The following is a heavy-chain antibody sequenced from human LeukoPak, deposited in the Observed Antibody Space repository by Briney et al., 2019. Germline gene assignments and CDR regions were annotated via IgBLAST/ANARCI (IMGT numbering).Heavy chain of an antibody. CDR2: IVVGSGNT. CDR1: GFTLTSSA. CDR3: AVTLGYCTNGVCLPLDY. J-gene: IGHJ4*02. Sequence: SVKVSCKASGFTLTSSAMQWVRQARGQRLEWIGWIVVGSGNTNYAQKFQERVTITRDMSTSTAYMELSSLRSEDTAVYYCAVTLGYCTNGVCLPLDYWGQGTLVTVSS. V-gene: IGHV1-58*02. D-gene: IGHD2-8*01.